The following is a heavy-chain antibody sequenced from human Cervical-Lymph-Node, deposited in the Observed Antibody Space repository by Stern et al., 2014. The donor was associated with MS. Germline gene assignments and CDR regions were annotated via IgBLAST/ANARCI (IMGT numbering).Heavy chain of an antibody. V-gene: IGHV4-39*01. CDR2: IYYSGSP. J-gene: IGHJ4*02. D-gene: IGHD3-10*01. CDR1: GGSISSSSYY. Sequence: MQLVASGPGLVKPSETLSLTCTVSGGSISSSSYYWGWIRQPPGKGLEGIGSIYYSGSPYHNPSLKSRFTISVDPSKTQFPLKLSSGTAADTAVYYCARLAGAADFDYWGQGTLVTVSS. CDR3: ARLAGAADFDY.